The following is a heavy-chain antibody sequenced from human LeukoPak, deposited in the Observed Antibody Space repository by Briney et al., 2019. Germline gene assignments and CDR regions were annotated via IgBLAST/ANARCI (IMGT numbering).Heavy chain of an antibody. V-gene: IGHV1-46*01. D-gene: IGHD1-1*01. CDR2: INCGGGST. CDR1: GYTFTNYY. Sequence: ASVKVPCKASGYTFTNYYMHWVRQAPGQGLEWMGIINCGGGSTTYSQKFQGRLTMTRDTSTSTVYMELSSLRSEDTALYYCGLGYNSRPHYYWGQGTLVTVSS. J-gene: IGHJ4*02. CDR3: GLGYNSRPHYY.